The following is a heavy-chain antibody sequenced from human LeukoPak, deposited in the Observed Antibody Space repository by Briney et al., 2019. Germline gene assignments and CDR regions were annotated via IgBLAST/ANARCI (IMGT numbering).Heavy chain of an antibody. CDR2: ISSSSSYI. Sequence: GGSLRLSCAASGFTFSSYSMNWVRQAPGKGLEWVSSISSSSSYIYYADSVKGRFTISRDNAKNSLYLQMNSLRAEDTAVYYCARVLMVYARDYYYMDVWGKGTTVTVSS. J-gene: IGHJ6*03. V-gene: IGHV3-21*01. CDR1: GFTFSSYS. CDR3: ARVLMVYARDYYYMDV. D-gene: IGHD2-8*01.